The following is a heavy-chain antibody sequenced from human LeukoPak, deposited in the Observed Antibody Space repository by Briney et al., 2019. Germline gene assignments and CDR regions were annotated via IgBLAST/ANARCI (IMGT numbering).Heavy chain of an antibody. CDR2: INTDGSGT. CDR1: GFTFSSYW. D-gene: IGHD3/OR15-3a*01. J-gene: IGHJ4*02. Sequence: GGSLRLSCVVSGFTFSSYWMYWVRQAPGKGLVWVSRINTDGSGTRYADSVKGRFTISRDNAKNTLYLQMNSLRAEDTAVYYCARDQGLYYWGQGTLVTVSS. V-gene: IGHV3-74*01. CDR3: ARDQGLYY.